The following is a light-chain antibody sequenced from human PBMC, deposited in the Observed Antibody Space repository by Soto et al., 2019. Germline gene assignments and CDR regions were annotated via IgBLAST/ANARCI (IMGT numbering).Light chain of an antibody. CDR1: QSVSSY. Sequence: EIVLTQSPATLSLSPGERATLSCRSSQSVSSYLAWYQQKPGQAPRLLIYGTSTRATGVPARFSGSGSGTEFTLTISILQAEDFAVYCPQQYNDWPPRTFGGGTKVDIK. J-gene: IGKJ4*01. V-gene: IGKV3-15*01. CDR3: QQYNDWPPRT. CDR2: GTS.